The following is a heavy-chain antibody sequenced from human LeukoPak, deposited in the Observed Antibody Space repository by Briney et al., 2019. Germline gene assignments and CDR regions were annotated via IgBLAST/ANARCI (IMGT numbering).Heavy chain of an antibody. CDR2: FYPGGSDT. D-gene: IGHD4-23*01. J-gene: IGHJ4*02. V-gene: IGHV5-51*01. CDR3: ATYGGNGANFDY. CDR1: GYSFTKYW. Sequence: GASLKFCCKGSGYSFTKYWIGWVRELRGQGLGWMGMFYPGGSDTRYSPSFQGQVTISADTSITTAYLQWSSLKASDTAMYYCATYGGNGANFDYWGQGTLVTVSS.